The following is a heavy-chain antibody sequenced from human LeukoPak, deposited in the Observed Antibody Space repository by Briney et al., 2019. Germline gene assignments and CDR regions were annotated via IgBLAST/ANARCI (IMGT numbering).Heavy chain of an antibody. CDR2: MNPNSGNT. CDR1: GYTFTSYD. CDR3: ARRPKYSTKRYFDY. J-gene: IGHJ4*02. V-gene: IGHV1-8*01. D-gene: IGHD6-6*01. Sequence: ASVKVSCKASGYTFTSYDINWVRQATGQGLEWMGRMNPNSGNTGYAQKFQGRVTITRTTSISTAYLELSSLRSEDTAVYYCARRPKYSTKRYFDYWGQGTLVTVSS.